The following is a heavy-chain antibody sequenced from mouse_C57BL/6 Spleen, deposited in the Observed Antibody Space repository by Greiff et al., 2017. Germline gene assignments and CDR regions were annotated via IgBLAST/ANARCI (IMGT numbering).Heavy chain of an antibody. Sequence: VQLQQSGPELVKPGASVKISCKASGYAFSSSWMNWVKQRPGKGLEWIGRIYPGDGDTNYNGKFKGKATLTADKSSSTAYMQLSSLTSEDSAVYFCARWNPYYCAMGGKGQRATVTVS. CDR2: IYPGDGDT. V-gene: IGHV1-82*01. CDR3: ARWNPYYCAMGG. CDR1: GYAFSSSW. J-gene: IGHJ4*01.